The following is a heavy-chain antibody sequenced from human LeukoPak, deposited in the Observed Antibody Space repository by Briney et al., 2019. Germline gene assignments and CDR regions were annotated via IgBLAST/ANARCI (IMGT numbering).Heavy chain of an antibody. J-gene: IGHJ4*02. D-gene: IGHD2-2*01. CDR2: VVPMFTTS. CDR1: GGSFTNYA. V-gene: IGHV1-69*13. Sequence: SVKVSCKASGGSFTNYAVSWLRQAPGHGLEWMGAVVPMFTTSDYAQKFRDRVTITADESTSTVYMDLRRLTYEDTAIYYCARVKESAPVAAAIPYFFDRWGQGTLVTVSS. CDR3: ARVKESAPVAAAIPYFFDR.